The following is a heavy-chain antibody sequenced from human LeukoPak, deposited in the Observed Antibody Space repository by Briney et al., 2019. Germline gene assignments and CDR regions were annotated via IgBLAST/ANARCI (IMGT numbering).Heavy chain of an antibody. D-gene: IGHD1-14*01. CDR1: EFTFDNYA. CDR2: ISGSGYYS. V-gene: IGHV3-23*01. Sequence: PGGSLRLSCAASEFTFDNYAMSWVRQAPGKGLEWVSVISGSGYYSYYADSVKGRFTVSRDNSKTTLYLQMNSLRAEDTAVYYCAKDSPGLYPDRWFDPWGQGTLVTVSS. CDR3: AKDSPGLYPDRWFDP. J-gene: IGHJ5*02.